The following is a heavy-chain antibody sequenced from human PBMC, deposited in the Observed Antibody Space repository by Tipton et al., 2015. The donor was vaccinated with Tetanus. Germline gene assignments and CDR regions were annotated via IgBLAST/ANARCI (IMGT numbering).Heavy chain of an antibody. J-gene: IGHJ4*02. CDR2: IGRSGSESVT. V-gene: IGHV3-21*01. CDR3: ARDPLGDSDDTLDY. CDR1: GFTFNYYT. D-gene: IGHD1-26*01. Sequence: GSLRLSCAASGFTFNYYTMNWVRQAPGKGLEWVSAIGRSGSESVTYYADSLKGRITISRDNAKNSVYLQMNNLRVEDTAVYYCARDPLGDSDDTLDYWGQGVLVTVSS.